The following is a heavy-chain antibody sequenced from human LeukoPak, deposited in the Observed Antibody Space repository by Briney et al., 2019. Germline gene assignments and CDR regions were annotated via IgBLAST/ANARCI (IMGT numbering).Heavy chain of an antibody. V-gene: IGHV4-34*01. CDR2: INHSGST. CDR3: ARVAMTEWFFDY. J-gene: IGHJ4*02. Sequence: SETLSLTCAVYGGSFSGYYWSWIRQPPGKGLEWIGEINHSGSTNYNPSLKSRVTMSVDTSKNQFSLKLSSVTAADTAVYYCARVAMTEWFFDYWGQGTLVTVSS. D-gene: IGHD3-3*01. CDR1: GGSFSGYY.